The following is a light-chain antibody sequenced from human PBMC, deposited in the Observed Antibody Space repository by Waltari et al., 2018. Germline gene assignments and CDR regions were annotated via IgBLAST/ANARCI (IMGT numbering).Light chain of an antibody. CDR3: QQSFNTPPWT. J-gene: IGKJ1*01. CDR1: QSISTY. Sequence: DIQMSQSPSSLSASVGDRVTITCRASQSISTYLNWYQQKSGKAPKLLIYAASTLQSGVPSRFSGTGSVTVFTLTISSLQPEDFATYYCQQSFNTPPWTFGQGTKVEIK. V-gene: IGKV1-39*01. CDR2: AAS.